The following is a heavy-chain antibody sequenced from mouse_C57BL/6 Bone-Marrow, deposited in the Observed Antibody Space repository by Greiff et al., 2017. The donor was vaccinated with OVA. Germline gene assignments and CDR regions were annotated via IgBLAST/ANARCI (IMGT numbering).Heavy chain of an antibody. CDR3: ARPNNTTVVDFDY. CDR2: ISSGSSTI. D-gene: IGHD1-1*01. V-gene: IGHV5-17*01. J-gene: IGHJ2*01. CDR1: GFTFSDYG. Sequence: EVKLQESGGGLVKPGGSLKLSCAASGFTFSDYGMHWVRQAPEKGLEWVAYISSGSSTIYYADTVKGRFTISRDNAKNTLFLQMTSLRSEDTAMYYCARPNNTTVVDFDYWGQGTTLTVSS.